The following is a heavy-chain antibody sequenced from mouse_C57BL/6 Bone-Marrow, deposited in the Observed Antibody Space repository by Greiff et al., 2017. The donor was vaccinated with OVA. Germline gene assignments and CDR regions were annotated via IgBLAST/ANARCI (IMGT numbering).Heavy chain of an antibody. V-gene: IGHV14-3*01. J-gene: IGHJ4*01. CDR3: AREGAYDYDDGSCYYAMDY. CDR2: IDPANGNT. Sequence: VQLQQSVAELVRPGASVKLSCTASGFTIKNTYMHWVKQRPEQGLEWIGRIDPANGNTKYAPKFQGKATITADTSSNTAYLQLSSLTSEDAAIYYCAREGAYDYDDGSCYYAMDYWGQGTTVTVSS. D-gene: IGHD2-4*01. CDR1: GFTIKNTY.